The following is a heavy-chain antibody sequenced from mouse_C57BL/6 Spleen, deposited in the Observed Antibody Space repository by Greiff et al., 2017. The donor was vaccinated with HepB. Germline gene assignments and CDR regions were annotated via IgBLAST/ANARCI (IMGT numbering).Heavy chain of an antibody. CDR1: GYTFTSYW. D-gene: IGHD1-1*01. J-gene: IGHJ2*01. Sequence: QVQLKQPGAELVKPGASVKLSCKASGYTFTSYWMQWVKQRPGQGLEWIGEIDPSDSYTNYNQKFKGKATLTVDTSSSTAYMQLSSLTSEDSAVYYCARGVLRGHYFDYWGQGTTLTVSS. V-gene: IGHV1-50*01. CDR2: IDPSDSYT. CDR3: ARGVLRGHYFDY.